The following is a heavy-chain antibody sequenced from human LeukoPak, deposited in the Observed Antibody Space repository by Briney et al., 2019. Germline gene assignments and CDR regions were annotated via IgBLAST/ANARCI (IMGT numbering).Heavy chain of an antibody. Sequence: GGSLRLSCAASGFTFSNYAISWVHQAPGKGLEWVSAISGSGGTTNYADSVKGRFTISRDNSKNTLYLQMSSLSAEDTAVYYCAKVTGDDFWSGYSNNWFDPWGQGTLVTVSS. D-gene: IGHD3-3*01. V-gene: IGHV3-23*01. CDR3: AKVTGDDFWSGYSNNWFDP. J-gene: IGHJ5*02. CDR1: GFTFSNYA. CDR2: ISGSGGTT.